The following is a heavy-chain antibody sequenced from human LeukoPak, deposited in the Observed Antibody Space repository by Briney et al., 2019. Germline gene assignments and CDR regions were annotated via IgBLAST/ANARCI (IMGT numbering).Heavy chain of an antibody. V-gene: IGHV3-33*01. CDR1: GFTFSSYG. CDR3: ARDHVRYCSSTSCYGGSDY. CDR2: IWYDGSNK. J-gene: IGHJ4*02. D-gene: IGHD2-2*01. Sequence: GGSLRLSCAASGFTFSSYGMHWVRQAPGKGLEWVAVIWYDGSNKYYADSVKGRFTISRDNSKNTLYLQMSSLRAEDTAVYYCARDHVRYCSSTSCYGGSDYWGQGTLVTVSS.